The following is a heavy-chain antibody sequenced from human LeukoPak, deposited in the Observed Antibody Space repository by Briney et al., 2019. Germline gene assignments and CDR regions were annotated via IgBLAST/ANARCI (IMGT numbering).Heavy chain of an antibody. CDR1: GGSISSSSYY. J-gene: IGHJ6*03. Sequence: SETLSLTCTVSGGSISSSSYYWGWIRQPPGKGLEWIGRIYTSGSTNYNPSLKSRVTMSVDTSKNQFSLKLSSVTAADTAVYYCARDREDYYGSGSHDRYYYYYYMDVWGKGTTVTISS. CDR2: IYTSGST. V-gene: IGHV4-39*07. D-gene: IGHD3-10*01. CDR3: ARDREDYYGSGSHDRYYYYYYMDV.